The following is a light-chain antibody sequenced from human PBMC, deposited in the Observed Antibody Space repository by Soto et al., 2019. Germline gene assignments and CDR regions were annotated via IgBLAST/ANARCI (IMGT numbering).Light chain of an antibody. CDR2: AAS. V-gene: IGKV1-27*01. J-gene: IGKJ1*01. CDR3: QKYNSAPST. Sequence: DIQMTQSPSSMSASVGDRVTITCRASQGISNYLAWYQQKPGKVPKLLIYAASTLQSGVPSRFSGSGSETEFTLTISSLQTEDVANYYCQKYNSAPSTFGQGTKVEIK. CDR1: QGISNY.